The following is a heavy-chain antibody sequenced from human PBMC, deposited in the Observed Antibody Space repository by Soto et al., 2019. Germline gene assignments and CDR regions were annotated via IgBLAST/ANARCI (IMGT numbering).Heavy chain of an antibody. V-gene: IGHV4-59*01. CDR3: AGERPYYYASSGYYQS. Sequence: QVQLQESGPGLVKPSETLSLTCTVSGGSISSYYWSWIRQPPGKGLEWIGYIYYSGSTNYNPSLKSRVTISVDTSKNQFSLKLSSVTAADTAVYYCAGERPYYYASSGYYQSWGQGTLVTVSS. CDR1: GGSISSYY. D-gene: IGHD3-22*01. CDR2: IYYSGST. J-gene: IGHJ5*02.